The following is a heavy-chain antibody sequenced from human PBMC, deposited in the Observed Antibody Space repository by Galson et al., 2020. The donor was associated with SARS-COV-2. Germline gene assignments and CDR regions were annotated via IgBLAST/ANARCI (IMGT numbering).Heavy chain of an antibody. CDR3: AREGSKIAVAGTSFDY. CDR1: GGSISSSSHY. J-gene: IGHJ4*02. CDR2: IYYTGRT. D-gene: IGHD6-19*01. V-gene: IGHV4-39*02. Sequence: SETLSLICTVSGGSISSSSHYWGRIRQPPGKGLEWIGSIYYTGRTYYTPSLKSRVTISVDTSKKQFSLRLRSVTAADTSVYYCAREGSKIAVAGTSFDYWGQGTLVTVSS.